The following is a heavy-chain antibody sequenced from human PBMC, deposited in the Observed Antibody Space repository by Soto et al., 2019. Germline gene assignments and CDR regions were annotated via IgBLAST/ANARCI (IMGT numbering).Heavy chain of an antibody. CDR3: ARVIWSGHLTSDL. J-gene: IGHJ5*02. Sequence: EVQVVESGGGLVQPGGSLRLSCAASGFTFSSNSMNWVRQAPGKGLEWISYISSSSSTIYADSVKGRFTISNDNAKNSLYLQMNSLRDEDTAVYYCARVIWSGHLTSDLWGQGTLVTVSS. CDR1: GFTFSSNS. CDR2: ISSSSSTI. V-gene: IGHV3-48*02. D-gene: IGHD3-3*01.